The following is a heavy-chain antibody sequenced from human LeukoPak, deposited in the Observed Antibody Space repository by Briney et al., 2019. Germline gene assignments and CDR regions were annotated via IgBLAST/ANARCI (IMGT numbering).Heavy chain of an antibody. CDR1: GFTFTRFN. V-gene: IGHV3-21*04. D-gene: IGHD3-22*01. J-gene: IGHJ6*02. CDR2: ITTSGTYI. CDR3: ARPFYYDTNGGEGMDV. Sequence: GGPVRLSCAASGFTFTRFNMNWARQAPGKGLELVSSITTSGTYIYYAGSVKGRFAISRDNAKNSLYLQMNGLRAEDTAVYYCARPFYYDTNGGEGMDVWGQGTTVTVSS.